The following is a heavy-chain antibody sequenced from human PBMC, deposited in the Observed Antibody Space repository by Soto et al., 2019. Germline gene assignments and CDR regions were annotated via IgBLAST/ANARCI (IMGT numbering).Heavy chain of an antibody. Sequence: QVQLVQSGAEVKKPGSSVKVSCKASGGTFSTSLISWVRQAPGQGLEWMGGIIPIFGTPNYAQKFQGRVTITADESTSTVYMELNSLRSEDTAMYYCARGYTDDDDHSYDFDSWGQGTQVTVSS. V-gene: IGHV1-69*01. D-gene: IGHD1-20*01. CDR3: ARGYTDDDDHSYDFDS. CDR1: GGTFSTSL. CDR2: IIPIFGTP. J-gene: IGHJ4*02.